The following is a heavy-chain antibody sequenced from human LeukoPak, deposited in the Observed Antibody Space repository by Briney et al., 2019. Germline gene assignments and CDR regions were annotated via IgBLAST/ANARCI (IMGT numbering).Heavy chain of an antibody. CDR1: GFTFSSYA. D-gene: IGHD3-9*01. CDR3: AKQDWSNPDYFDY. Sequence: GGSLRLSCAASGFTFSSYAMSWVRQAPGKGLEWVSSISGSGGSTYYADSVKGRFTNSRDNSKTTLYLQMNSLRAEDTAVYYCAKQDWSNPDYFDYWGQGTLVTVSS. CDR2: ISGSGGST. J-gene: IGHJ4*02. V-gene: IGHV3-23*01.